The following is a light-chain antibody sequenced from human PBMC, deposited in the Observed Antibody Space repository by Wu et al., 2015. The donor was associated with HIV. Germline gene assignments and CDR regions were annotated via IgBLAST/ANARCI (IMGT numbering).Light chain of an antibody. J-gene: IGKJ2*01. Sequence: DIQLTQSPLTLSASVGDRVTITCRASQSISNWLAWYQQKPGKAPKLLIYKASTLESGVPSRFSGSGSGTEFTLTISSLQPDDFATYYCQQYGTYLDTFGQGTKAGDQT. CDR3: QQYGTYLDT. CDR1: QSISNW. V-gene: IGKV1-5*03. CDR2: KAS.